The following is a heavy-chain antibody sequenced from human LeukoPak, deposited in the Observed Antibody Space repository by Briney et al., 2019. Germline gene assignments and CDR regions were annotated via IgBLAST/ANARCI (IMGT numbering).Heavy chain of an antibody. CDR2: IRSDGINK. CDR3: VGGDY. Sequence: PGGSLRLSCAASGFTFSDYYMSWIRQAPGKGLEWVAFIRSDGINKYYADSVKGRFTISRDNSKNTLYLQMNSLRAEDTAVYYCVGGDYWGQGTLVTVSS. J-gene: IGHJ4*02. CDR1: GFTFSDYY. V-gene: IGHV3-30*02.